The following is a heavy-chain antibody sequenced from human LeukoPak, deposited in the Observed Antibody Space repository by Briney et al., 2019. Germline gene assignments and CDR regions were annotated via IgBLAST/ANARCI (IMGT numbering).Heavy chain of an antibody. J-gene: IGHJ3*02. CDR1: GFTFSTYW. Sequence: GGSLRLSCAVSGFTFSTYWMSWVRQAPGKGLEWVANVKGDGREKYYVDSVKGRFTISRDNPKNSLYLQMNIVRADDTAVYYCARGGGSGWYGSAFDIWGQGTTVSVSS. CDR2: VKGDGREK. V-gene: IGHV3-7*01. D-gene: IGHD6-19*01. CDR3: ARGGGSGWYGSAFDI.